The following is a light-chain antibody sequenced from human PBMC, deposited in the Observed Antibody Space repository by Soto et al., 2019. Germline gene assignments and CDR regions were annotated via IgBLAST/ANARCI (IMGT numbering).Light chain of an antibody. J-gene: IGKJ3*01. CDR2: AAS. V-gene: IGKV3-20*01. Sequence: EIVLTQSPDTLSLSPGERATLFCRASQTLSINSLAWYQQKPGQAPRLLIYAASTRHTGIPDRFNGSGSGTDFALTISRLEPEDFAVYFCQQYDGAPLTFGPGTKVDLK. CDR3: QQYDGAPLT. CDR1: QTLSINS.